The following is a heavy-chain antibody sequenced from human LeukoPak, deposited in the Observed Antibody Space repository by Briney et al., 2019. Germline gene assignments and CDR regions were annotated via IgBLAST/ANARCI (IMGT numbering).Heavy chain of an antibody. CDR3: ARAISKDIVVVPAAILESRTAYYYFDY. D-gene: IGHD2-2*01. Sequence: SETLSLTCAVYGGSFSGYYWSWIRQPPGKGLEWIGEINHSGSTNYNPSLKSRVTISVDTSKNQFSLKLSSVTAADTAVYYCARAISKDIVVVPAAILESRTAYYYFDYWGQGTLVTVSS. J-gene: IGHJ4*02. V-gene: IGHV4-34*01. CDR2: INHSGST. CDR1: GGSFSGYY.